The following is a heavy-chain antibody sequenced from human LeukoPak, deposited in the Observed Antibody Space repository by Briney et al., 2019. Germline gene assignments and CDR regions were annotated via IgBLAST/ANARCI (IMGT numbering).Heavy chain of an antibody. CDR2: ISSSSSTI. D-gene: IGHD6-19*01. Sequence: GGSLRLSSAASGFVFRTFWMTWVRQAPGKGLEWVSYISSSSSTIYYADSVKGRFTISRDNAKNSLYLQMNSLRVEDTAVYYCARAWSYSTGWYNYWGQGTLVTVSS. V-gene: IGHV3-48*01. CDR1: GFVFRTFW. J-gene: IGHJ4*02. CDR3: ARAWSYSTGWYNY.